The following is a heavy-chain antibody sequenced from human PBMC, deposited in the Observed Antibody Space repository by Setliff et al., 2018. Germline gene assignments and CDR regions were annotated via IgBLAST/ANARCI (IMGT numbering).Heavy chain of an antibody. V-gene: IGHV1-8*01. J-gene: IGHJ4*02. Sequence: ASVKVSCKAFGYTFTSYDINWVRQATGQGLEWMGWMNPNSGNTGYAQKFQGRVTMTRNTSTSTAYMELSSLRSEDTAVYYCARVRNLPWRNIAVAGTFGYWGQGTLVTVSS. CDR1: GYTFTSYD. CDR3: ARVRNLPWRNIAVAGTFGY. D-gene: IGHD6-19*01. CDR2: MNPNSGNT.